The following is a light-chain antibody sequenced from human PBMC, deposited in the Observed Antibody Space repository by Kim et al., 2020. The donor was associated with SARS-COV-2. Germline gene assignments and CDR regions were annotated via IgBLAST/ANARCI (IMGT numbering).Light chain of an antibody. V-gene: IGKV1-9*01. Sequence: SASVGDRVTLTCRASQGISTYVAWYQQKPGIAPKLLIYGAFNLQSGVPSRISGSGSGTDFTLTISSLQPEDFATYYCQQLHNYPYTFGQGTKLEI. CDR3: QQLHNYPYT. CDR2: GAF. J-gene: IGKJ2*01. CDR1: QGISTY.